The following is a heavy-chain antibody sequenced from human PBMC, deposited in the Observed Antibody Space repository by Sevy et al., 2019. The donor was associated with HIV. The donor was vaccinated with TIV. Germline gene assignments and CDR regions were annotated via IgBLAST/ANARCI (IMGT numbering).Heavy chain of an antibody. CDR2: IHPADPDT. CDR1: GYNFSPYW. D-gene: IGHD3-10*01. J-gene: IGHJ4*02. Sequence: GESLKISCKGTGYNFSPYWIGWVRQMPGQGLEGMGIIHPADPDTGYSPSFEGQVTTSADKSISPAYLQWSSLKASNTAIYYCARQGDLDYFDYWGQGTLVTVSS. V-gene: IGHV5-51*01. CDR3: ARQGDLDYFDY.